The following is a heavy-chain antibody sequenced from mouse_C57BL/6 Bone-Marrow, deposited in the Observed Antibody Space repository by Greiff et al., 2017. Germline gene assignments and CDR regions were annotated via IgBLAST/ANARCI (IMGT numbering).Heavy chain of an antibody. CDR3: AGQTFGY. Sequence: EVQVVESGGDLVKPGGSLKLSCAASGFTFSSYGMSWVRQTPDKRLEWVANISSGGSYTYYPDSVKGRFTISRDNAKNTLYLQMSSLKSEDTAMXYGAGQTFGYWGQGTSVTVSS. V-gene: IGHV5-6*01. CDR1: GFTFSSYG. J-gene: IGHJ4*01. CDR2: ISSGGSYT.